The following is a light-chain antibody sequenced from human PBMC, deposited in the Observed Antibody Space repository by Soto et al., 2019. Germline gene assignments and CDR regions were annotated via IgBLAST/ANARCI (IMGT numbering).Light chain of an antibody. V-gene: IGLV2-14*01. CDR1: SSDIGSYDY. Sequence: QSALTQPPSLSRPPGQSITISCTGTSSDIGSYDYVSWFQQHPRIAPKLMVSEVNNQPPGVSNRFSGCKSGNTAYLPIPGLQVEDEDEYFCFSFSPSSAHVFGTGTKVTVL. J-gene: IGLJ1*01. CDR2: EVN. CDR3: FSFSPSSAHV.